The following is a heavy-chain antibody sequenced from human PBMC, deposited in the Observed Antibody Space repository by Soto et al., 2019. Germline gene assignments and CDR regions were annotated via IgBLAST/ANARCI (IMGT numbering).Heavy chain of an antibody. D-gene: IGHD3-10*02. CDR2: MYPSGST. CDR3: VRDLNDVLYYFDY. Sequence: PSETLSLACTVSGYSISSGCYWGWLRQPPGKRLEWIGSMYPSGSTSYNPSLNSPVTMSVDTSNNEFSRKRTSLTAPDTPVYPCVRDLNDVLYYFDYWGQGTLDTVSS. CDR1: GYSISSGCY. V-gene: IGHV4-38-2*02. J-gene: IGHJ4*01.